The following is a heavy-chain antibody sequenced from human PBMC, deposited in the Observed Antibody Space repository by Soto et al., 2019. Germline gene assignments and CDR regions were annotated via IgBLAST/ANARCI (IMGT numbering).Heavy chain of an antibody. D-gene: IGHD3-10*01. CDR3: ARGYGRIFDY. CDR1: GGSFSGYY. V-gene: IGHV4-34*01. CDR2: INHSGST. Sequence: SETLSLTCAVYGGSFSGYYWSWIRQPPGKGLEWIGEINHSGSTNYNPSLKSRVTISVDTSKNQFSLKLSSVTAADTAAYYCARGYGRIFDYWGQGTLVTVSS. J-gene: IGHJ4*02.